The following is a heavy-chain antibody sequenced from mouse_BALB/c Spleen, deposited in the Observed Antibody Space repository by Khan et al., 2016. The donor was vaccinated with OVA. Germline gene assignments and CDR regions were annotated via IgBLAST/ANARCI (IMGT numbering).Heavy chain of an antibody. CDR2: IWSDGNT. D-gene: IGHD2-10*01. CDR3: GRQPYYHYYIMDY. Sequence: QVQLQESGPGLVAPSQSLSITCTISGFSLTGYGIHWVRQPPGKGLEWLVVIWSDGNTTYNSALKSRLSISKDNSKSQVFLILNSLQTDDTATYYYGRQPYYHYYIMDYWGQGTSVTVSS. CDR1: GFSLTGYG. V-gene: IGHV2-6-1*01. J-gene: IGHJ4*01.